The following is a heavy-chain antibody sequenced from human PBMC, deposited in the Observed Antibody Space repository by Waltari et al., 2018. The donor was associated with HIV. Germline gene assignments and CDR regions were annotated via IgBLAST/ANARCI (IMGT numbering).Heavy chain of an antibody. CDR2: IYHSGST. CDR1: GYSISSGYY. J-gene: IGHJ4*02. Sequence: QVQLQESGPGLVKPSETLSLTCTVSGYSISSGYYWGWLRPSPGKGLELIGSIYHSGSTYYNPSLKSRVTISVDTSKNQFSLKLSSVTAADTTVYYCASPGGVVTAIREYFDYWGQGTLVTVSS. CDR3: ASPGGVVTAIREYFDY. V-gene: IGHV4-38-2*02. D-gene: IGHD2-21*02.